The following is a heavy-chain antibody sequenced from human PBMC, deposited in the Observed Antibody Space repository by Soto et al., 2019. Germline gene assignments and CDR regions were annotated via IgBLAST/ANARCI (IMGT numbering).Heavy chain of an antibody. CDR3: ARNAYYDFWSGYYSVGYYYYYGMDV. J-gene: IGHJ6*01. CDR1: GFTFSSYG. Sequence: QVQLVESGGGVVQPGRSLRLSCAASGFTFSSYGMHWVRQAPGKGLEWVAVIWYDGSNKYYADSVKGRFTISRDNSKNTLYLQMNSLRAEDTAVYYCARNAYYDFWSGYYSVGYYYYYGMDVW. D-gene: IGHD3-3*01. V-gene: IGHV3-33*01. CDR2: IWYDGSNK.